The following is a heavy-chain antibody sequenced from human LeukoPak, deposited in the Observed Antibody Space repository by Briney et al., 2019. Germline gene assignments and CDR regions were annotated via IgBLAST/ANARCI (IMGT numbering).Heavy chain of an antibody. V-gene: IGHV3-23*01. Sequence: GGSLRLSCAASAFSSKSYGMGWVRQAPGKGLEWVSAVTGSGGNIFYSDSVKGRFTISRDNSKNTLYLQLNNLRAEDTAVYFCAKRGASGLYYFDYWGLGTLVTVSS. CDR2: VTGSGGNI. D-gene: IGHD6-25*01. CDR1: AFSSKSYG. J-gene: IGHJ4*02. CDR3: AKRGASGLYYFDY.